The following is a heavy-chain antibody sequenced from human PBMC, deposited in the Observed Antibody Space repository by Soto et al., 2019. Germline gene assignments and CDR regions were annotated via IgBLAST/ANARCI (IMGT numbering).Heavy chain of an antibody. Sequence: GGPLRLSVAGSGFTFSDYYMTWIRQAPGKGLEWVSYINTLSSAIYYADSVKGRFTIPRDNAKNSLYLQMNSLRAEDTAVYYCARRLQWQLRPLDSWGRGTLVTVSS. J-gene: IGHJ4*02. CDR2: INTLSSAI. CDR1: GFTFSDYY. CDR3: ARRLQWQLRPLDS. D-gene: IGHD6-19*01. V-gene: IGHV3-11*01.